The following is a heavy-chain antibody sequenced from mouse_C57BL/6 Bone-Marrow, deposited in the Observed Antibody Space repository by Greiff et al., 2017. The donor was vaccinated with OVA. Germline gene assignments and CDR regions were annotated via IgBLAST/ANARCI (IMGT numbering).Heavy chain of an antibody. V-gene: IGHV1-80*01. Sequence: QVQLQQSGAELVKPGASVKISCKASGYAFSSYWMNWVKQRPGKGLEWIGQIYPGDGDTNYNGKFKGKATLTADKSSSTAYMQLSSLTSEDSAVYFCARSCVVISYAMDYWGQGTSVTVSS. CDR1: GYAFSSYW. CDR2: IYPGDGDT. CDR3: ARSCVVISYAMDY. J-gene: IGHJ4*01.